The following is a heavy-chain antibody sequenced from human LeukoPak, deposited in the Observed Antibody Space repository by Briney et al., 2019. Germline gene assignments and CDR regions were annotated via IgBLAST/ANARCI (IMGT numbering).Heavy chain of an antibody. CDR2: ISAYNGNT. Sequence: ASVRVSYRASVYTFTIYGISGVRQAPGQGREGVGWISAYNGNTNYTQKLQGRVTITTDTSTSTAYMELRSLRSDDTAVYYCARTPYYYDSSGYYNYWGQGTLVTVSP. V-gene: IGHV1-18*01. CDR3: ARTPYYYDSSGYYNY. J-gene: IGHJ4*02. D-gene: IGHD3-22*01. CDR1: VYTFTIYG.